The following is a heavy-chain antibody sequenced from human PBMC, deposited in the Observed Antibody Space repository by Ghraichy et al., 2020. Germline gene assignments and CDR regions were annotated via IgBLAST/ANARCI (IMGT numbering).Heavy chain of an antibody. CDR1: GGSISSYY. V-gene: IGHV4-4*09. CDR3: ARSATHIVVVTGFGWGFDL. J-gene: IGHJ2*01. Sequence: ETLSLTCTVSGGSISSYYWSWIRQPPGKGLEWIGYIYTSGSTNYNPSLKSRVTISVDTSKNQFSLKLSSVTAADTAVYYCARSATHIVVVTGFGWGFDLWGRGTLVTVSS. D-gene: IGHD2-21*02. CDR2: IYTSGST.